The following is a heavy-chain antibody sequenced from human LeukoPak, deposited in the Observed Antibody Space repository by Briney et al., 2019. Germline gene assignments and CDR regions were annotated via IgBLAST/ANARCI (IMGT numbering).Heavy chain of an antibody. CDR2: FNSDTGNT. V-gene: IGHV1-3*01. Sequence: ASVKVSCKASGYTFTGYYMHWVRQAPGQRLEWMGWFNSDTGNTDYSQKFQGRVTISRGTSANTAYMELNRLRPEDTAVFYCVRGGPNKSGWTLDYWGQGTLVTVSS. D-gene: IGHD6-19*01. CDR3: VRGGPNKSGWTLDY. J-gene: IGHJ4*02. CDR1: GYTFTGYY.